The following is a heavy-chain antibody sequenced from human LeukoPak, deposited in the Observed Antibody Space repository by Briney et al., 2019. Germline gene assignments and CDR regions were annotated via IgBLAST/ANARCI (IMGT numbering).Heavy chain of an antibody. CDR2: ISYHARDQ. J-gene: IGHJ4*02. CDR1: GFTFSDHA. Sequence: GGSLRLSCTASGFTFSDHAMHWVRQAPGKGLEWVTVISYHARDQFYADSVKGRFTVFRDNSRNILYLQMNSLRVEDSAVYYCAAQPCINGICYLDYWGQGALVTVSS. D-gene: IGHD2-8*01. CDR3: AAQPCINGICYLDY. V-gene: IGHV3-30*04.